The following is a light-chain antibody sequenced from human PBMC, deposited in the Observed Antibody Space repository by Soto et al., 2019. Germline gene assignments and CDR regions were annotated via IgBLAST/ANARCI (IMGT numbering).Light chain of an antibody. CDR3: QQYSSWSPIT. Sequence: EIVLTQSPATLSLSPGERATLSCGASQSVSSSYLAWYQQKPGLAPRLLIYGASTRATGIPARFSGSGSGTEFTLTISSLQSEDFAVYYCQQYSSWSPITFGQGTRLEIK. V-gene: IGKV3D-20*01. CDR2: GAS. J-gene: IGKJ5*01. CDR1: QSVSSSY.